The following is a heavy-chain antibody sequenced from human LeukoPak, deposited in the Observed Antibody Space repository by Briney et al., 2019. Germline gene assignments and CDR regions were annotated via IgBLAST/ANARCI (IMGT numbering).Heavy chain of an antibody. J-gene: IGHJ4*02. CDR2: IKQDGSEK. CDR1: GFTFSSYW. D-gene: IGHD3-10*01. CDR3: ARAMRGLDY. V-gene: IGHV3-7*01. Sequence: GGSLRLSCAASGFTFSSYWTSWVRQAPGKGLEWVANIKQDGSEKYYVDSVKGRFTISRDNAKNSLYLQMNSLRAEDTAVYYCARAMRGLDYWGQGTLVTVSS.